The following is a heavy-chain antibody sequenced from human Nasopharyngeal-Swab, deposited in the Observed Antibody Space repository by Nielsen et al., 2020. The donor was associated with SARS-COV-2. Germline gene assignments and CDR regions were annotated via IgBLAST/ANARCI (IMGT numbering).Heavy chain of an antibody. CDR2: INAGRGNT. CDR3: ARVPAVAASRIDY. D-gene: IGHD6-19*01. Sequence: ASVKVSCKASGYTLSTYAMYWVRQAPGQRPEFMGWINAGRGNTYYSQKFQGRVLISRDTSANTVYMELSRLRSADTAVYYCARVPAVAASRIDYWGQGTLVTVSS. CDR1: GYTLSTYA. J-gene: IGHJ4*02. V-gene: IGHV1-3*01.